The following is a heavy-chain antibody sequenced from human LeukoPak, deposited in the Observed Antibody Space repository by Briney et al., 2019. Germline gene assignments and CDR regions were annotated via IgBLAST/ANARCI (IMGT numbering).Heavy chain of an antibody. V-gene: IGHV3-30*03. J-gene: IGHJ6*03. CDR2: ISYDGSNK. CDR3: ARAPRGHSSSWYDSSYYYYYYMDV. Sequence: GGSLRLSCAASGFTFSSYGMHWVRQAPGKGLEWVAVISYDGSNKYYADSVKGRFTISRDNSKNTLYLQMNSLRAEDTAVYYCARAPRGHSSSWYDSSYYYYYYMDVWGKGTTVTVSS. CDR1: GFTFSSYG. D-gene: IGHD6-13*01.